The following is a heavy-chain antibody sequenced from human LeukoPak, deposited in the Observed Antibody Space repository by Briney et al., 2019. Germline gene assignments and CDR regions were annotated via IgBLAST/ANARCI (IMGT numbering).Heavy chain of an antibody. Sequence: PSETLSLTCTVSGGSINTYYWSWIRQPAGKGLEWIGRINASGRTNYNPSLKSRVTMSVDTSKNQFSLKVNSVTAADTAVYYCARSDYGASGYYYFDYWGQGTLVSVSS. CDR3: ARSDYGASGYYYFDY. CDR2: INASGRT. J-gene: IGHJ4*02. D-gene: IGHD3-22*01. CDR1: GGSINTYY. V-gene: IGHV4-4*07.